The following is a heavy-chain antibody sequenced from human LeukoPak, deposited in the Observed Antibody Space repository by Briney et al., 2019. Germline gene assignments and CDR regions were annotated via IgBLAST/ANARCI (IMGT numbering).Heavy chain of an antibody. CDR2: IYYSGST. V-gene: IGHV4-59*08. CDR3: ARRSSGYYVDY. J-gene: IGHJ4*02. D-gene: IGHD3-22*01. Sequence: NPSETLSLTCTVSGGSISSYYWSWIRQPPGKGLEWIGYIYYSGSTNYNPSLKSRVTISVDTSKNQFSLKLSSVTAADTAVYYCARRSSGYYVDYWGQGTLVTVSS. CDR1: GGSISSYY.